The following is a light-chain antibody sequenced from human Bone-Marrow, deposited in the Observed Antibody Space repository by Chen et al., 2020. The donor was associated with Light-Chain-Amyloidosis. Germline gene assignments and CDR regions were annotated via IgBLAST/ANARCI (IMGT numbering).Light chain of an antibody. CDR3: QQYGTSPLT. CDR1: QTISSNY. Sequence: EIVLTPSPGTLSLSPGEGANLSCRASQTISSNYLTWYQQKFGQAPRLLIYGSSSRATGIPDRFTGSGSGTDFTLTINRLEPEDFAMYYCQQYGTSPLTFGGGTKFEIK. CDR2: GSS. J-gene: IGKJ4*01. V-gene: IGKV3-20*01.